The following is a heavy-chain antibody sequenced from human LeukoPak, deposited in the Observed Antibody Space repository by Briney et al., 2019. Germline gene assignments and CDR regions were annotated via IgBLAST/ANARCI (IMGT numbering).Heavy chain of an antibody. CDR3: ARVGIYDYGDYAIDH. CDR1: GFTFSSYS. J-gene: IGHJ4*02. Sequence: GGSLRLSCAASGFTFSSYSMTWVRQAPGKGLEWVSSISSSSSYIYYADSVKGRFTISRDNAKNSLYLQMNSLRAEDTAVYYCARVGIYDYGDYAIDHWGQGTLVTVSS. D-gene: IGHD4-17*01. V-gene: IGHV3-21*01. CDR2: ISSSSSYI.